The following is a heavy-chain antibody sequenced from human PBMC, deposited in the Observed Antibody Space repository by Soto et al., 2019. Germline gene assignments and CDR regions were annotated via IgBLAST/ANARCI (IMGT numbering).Heavy chain of an antibody. CDR2: ISYDGSNK. Sequence: QVQLVESGGGVVQPGRSLRLSCAASGFTFSSYAMHWVRQAPGKGLEGVAVISYDGSNKYYADSVKGRFTISRDNSKNTLYLQRNSLRAEDTAVYYCARPLWRDDYNWGYFERWGRGGLVTVSS. CDR3: ARPLWRDDYNWGYFER. CDR1: GFTFSSYA. D-gene: IGHD4-4*01. V-gene: IGHV3-30-3*01. J-gene: IGHJ2*01.